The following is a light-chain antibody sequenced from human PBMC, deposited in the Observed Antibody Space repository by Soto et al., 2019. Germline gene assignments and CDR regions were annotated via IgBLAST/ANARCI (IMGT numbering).Light chain of an antibody. J-gene: IGLJ2*01. CDR1: SSNIGNNY. Sequence: QSALTQPPSVSAAPGQKVTISCSGSSSNIGNNYVSWYQQLPGTAPKLLIYDNNKRPSGIPDRFSGSKSGTSATLGITGLQTGDEADYYCGTWDGSLSAVVFGGGTKVTVL. V-gene: IGLV1-51*01. CDR2: DNN. CDR3: GTWDGSLSAVV.